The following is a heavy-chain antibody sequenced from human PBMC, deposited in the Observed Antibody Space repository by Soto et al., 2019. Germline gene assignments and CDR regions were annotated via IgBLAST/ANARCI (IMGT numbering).Heavy chain of an antibody. CDR2: ISSSSSTI. CDR3: AREGGSLNWFDP. D-gene: IGHD1-26*01. J-gene: IGHJ5*02. Sequence: EVQLVESGGGLVQPGGSLRLSCAASGFTFSSYSMNWVRQAPGKGLEWVSYISSSSSTIYYADSVKGRFTISRDKAKNPLYLQLNSLNAEDTAVYYCAREGGSLNWFDPWGQGTLVTVSS. V-gene: IGHV3-48*01. CDR1: GFTFSSYS.